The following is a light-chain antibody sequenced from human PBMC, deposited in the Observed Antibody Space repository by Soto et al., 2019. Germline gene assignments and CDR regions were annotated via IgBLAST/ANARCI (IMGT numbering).Light chain of an antibody. Sequence: DIQMTQSPSTLSASVGERVTITCRASQSASNWLACYQQKPGKAPKLLIYDVSRLECGVPSRFSGSGSGTEVILTISSLQPDDFATYYCQQYYSYSWTFGQGTKVDIK. CDR1: QSASNW. CDR2: DVS. J-gene: IGKJ1*01. V-gene: IGKV1-5*01. CDR3: QQYYSYSWT.